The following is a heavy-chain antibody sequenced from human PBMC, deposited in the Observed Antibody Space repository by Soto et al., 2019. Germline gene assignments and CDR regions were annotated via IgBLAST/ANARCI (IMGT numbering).Heavy chain of an antibody. Sequence: PGGSLRLSCAASGFTFSSYAMHWVRQAPGKGLEYVSAISSNGGSTYYANSVKGRFTISRDNSKNTLYLQMGSLRAEDMAVYYCARGPTHKYCSGGSCYSDNYYGMDVWGQGTTVTVSS. D-gene: IGHD2-15*01. CDR3: ARGPTHKYCSGGSCYSDNYYGMDV. CDR1: GFTFSSYA. CDR2: ISSNGGST. V-gene: IGHV3-64*01. J-gene: IGHJ6*02.